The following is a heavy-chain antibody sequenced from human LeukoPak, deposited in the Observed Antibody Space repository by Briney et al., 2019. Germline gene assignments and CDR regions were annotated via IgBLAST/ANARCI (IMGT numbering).Heavy chain of an antibody. V-gene: IGHV1-2*02. CDR3: ARESNWAYYFDY. CDR2: INPNSGGT. J-gene: IGHJ4*02. CDR1: GYTFTDYY. Sequence: ASVKVSCKASGYTFTDYYLHWVRQAPGQGLEWMGWINPNSGGTNYAQKFQGRVTMTRDTSISTAYMELSRLRSDDTAVYYCARESNWAYYFDYWGQGTLLTVSS. D-gene: IGHD1-1*01.